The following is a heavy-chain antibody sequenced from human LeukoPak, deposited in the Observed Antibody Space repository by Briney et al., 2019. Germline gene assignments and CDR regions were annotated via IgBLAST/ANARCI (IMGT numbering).Heavy chain of an antibody. CDR1: GFTFSSYA. D-gene: IGHD2-2*01. CDR3: AKVLVPAAIGYYYYYMDV. V-gene: IGHV3-23*01. J-gene: IGHJ6*03. CDR2: ITGSGGRT. Sequence: GGSLRLSCAASGFTFSSYAMNWVRQAPGKGLEWVSAITGSGGRTYYADSVKGRFTISRDNSKNTLYLQMNSLRAEDTAVYYCAKVLVPAAIGYYYYYMDVWGKGTTVTISS.